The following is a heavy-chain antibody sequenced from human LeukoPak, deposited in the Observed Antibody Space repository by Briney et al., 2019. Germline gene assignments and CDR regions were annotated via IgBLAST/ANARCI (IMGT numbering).Heavy chain of an antibody. CDR2: INSDGSST. J-gene: IGHJ4*02. D-gene: IGHD6-13*01. Sequence: PGGSLRLSCAASGFNFSSYWMHWVRQAPGKGLVCVSRINSDGSSTNYADSVKGRLTISRDNAKNTLYLQMSSLRVEDTAVYYCAKSFGPVIAAAGTGADWGQGTLVTVSS. CDR1: GFNFSSYW. CDR3: AKSFGPVIAAAGTGAD. V-gene: IGHV3-74*01.